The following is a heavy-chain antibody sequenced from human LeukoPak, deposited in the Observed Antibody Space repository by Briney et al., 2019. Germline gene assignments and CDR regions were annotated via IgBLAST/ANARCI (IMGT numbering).Heavy chain of an antibody. CDR2: IYPGNSHT. D-gene: IGHD6-13*01. Sequence: GESLKISCQGSGYNFATYWIVWVRQMSGKGLEWMGIIYPGNSHTRYSPSFQGQATISADTSISTAYLHWSSLQSSDTAMYYCAKFHATWYGDTWGQGTLVTVSS. J-gene: IGHJ4*02. V-gene: IGHV5-51*01. CDR1: GYNFATYW. CDR3: AKFHATWYGDT.